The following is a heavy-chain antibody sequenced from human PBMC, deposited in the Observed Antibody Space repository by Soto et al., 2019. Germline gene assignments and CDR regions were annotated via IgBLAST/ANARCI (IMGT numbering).Heavy chain of an antibody. CDR3: ARSDSSGYDAFDI. CDR1: GGSISSYY. V-gene: IGHV4-59*08. Sequence: SETLSLTCTVSGGSISSYYWSWIRQPPGKGLEWIGYIYYSGSTNYNPSLKSRVTISVDTSKNQFSLKLSSVTAADTAVYYCARSDSSGYDAFDIWGQGTMVTVSS. J-gene: IGHJ3*02. D-gene: IGHD3-22*01. CDR2: IYYSGST.